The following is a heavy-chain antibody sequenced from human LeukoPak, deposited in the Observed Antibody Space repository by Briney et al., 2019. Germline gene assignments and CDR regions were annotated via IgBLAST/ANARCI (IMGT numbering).Heavy chain of an antibody. CDR1: GGSICSYY. V-gene: IGHV4-59*08. D-gene: IGHD4-17*01. J-gene: IGHJ4*02. Sequence: SETLSLTCTVSGGSICSYYWSWIRQPPGKGLEWIGYIHYSGSTSYSPSLKSRLTISVDTSKNQFSLRLSSVTAADTAVYYCARTGSTVTMLYPFDHWGQGTLVTVSS. CDR2: IHYSGST. CDR3: ARTGSTVTMLYPFDH.